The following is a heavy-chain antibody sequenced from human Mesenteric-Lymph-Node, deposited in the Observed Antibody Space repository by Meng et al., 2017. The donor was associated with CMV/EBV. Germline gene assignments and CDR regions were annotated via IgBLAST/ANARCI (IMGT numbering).Heavy chain of an antibody. D-gene: IGHD2-2*02. CDR1: GFAFSAYW. Sequence: GESLKISCAASGFAFSAYWMHWARQAPGKGLVWVSRINHDGSNTIYADSVKGRFTISRDNAKNSLYLQMNSLRAEDTAVYYCARGNLGYCSSTSCYTPGGYYFDYWGQGTLVTVSS. CDR2: INHDGSNT. CDR3: ARGNLGYCSSTSCYTPGGYYFDY. J-gene: IGHJ4*02. V-gene: IGHV3-74*01.